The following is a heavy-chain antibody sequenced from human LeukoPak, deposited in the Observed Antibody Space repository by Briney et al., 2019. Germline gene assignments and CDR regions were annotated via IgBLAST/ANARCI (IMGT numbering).Heavy chain of an antibody. CDR1: GGSISSYY. V-gene: IGHV4-59*01. CDR2: TYYSGST. Sequence: SETLSLTCTVSGGSISSYYWSWLRQPPGKGLEWIGYTYYSGSTNYNPSLKSRVTISVDTSKNQFSLKLSSVTAADTAVYYCARDLGVVPAAIYAFDIWGQGTMVTVSS. J-gene: IGHJ3*02. CDR3: ARDLGVVPAAIYAFDI. D-gene: IGHD2-2*01.